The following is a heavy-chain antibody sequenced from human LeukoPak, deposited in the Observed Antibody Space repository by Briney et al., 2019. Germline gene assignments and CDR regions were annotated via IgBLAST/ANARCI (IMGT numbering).Heavy chain of an antibody. Sequence: PGGSLRLACAASGFTLSSYWMTWLRQAPGKGLEWVANIKHDGSQKYYVDSVKGRFTIFRDNAKNSLYLQMNSLSAEDTAVYYCARDHPAPGQFFDYWGQGTLVTVSS. CDR2: IKHDGSQK. CDR1: GFTLSSYW. V-gene: IGHV3-7*04. D-gene: IGHD6-13*01. J-gene: IGHJ4*02. CDR3: ARDHPAPGQFFDY.